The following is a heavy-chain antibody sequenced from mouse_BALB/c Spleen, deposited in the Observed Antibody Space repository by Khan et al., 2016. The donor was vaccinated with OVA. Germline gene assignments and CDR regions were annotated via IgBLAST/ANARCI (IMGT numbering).Heavy chain of an antibody. Sequence: VKLQESGAELVKAGASVKMSCKASGYTFTSYWMHWVKQRLGQGLEWFAETNPTNGRTYYNEKFKSKATLTVDKSPSTAYMLLSGPTFEDSAVYYCARIKKIVATYFDYWGQGTTLTVSS. J-gene: IGHJ2*01. CDR2: TNPTNGRT. CDR1: GYTFTSYW. D-gene: IGHD1-1*01. CDR3: ARIKKIVATYFDY. V-gene: IGHV1S81*02.